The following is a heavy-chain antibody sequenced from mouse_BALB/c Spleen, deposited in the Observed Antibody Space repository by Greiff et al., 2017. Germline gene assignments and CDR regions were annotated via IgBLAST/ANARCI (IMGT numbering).Heavy chain of an antibody. CDR3: ARGGAVQRAMDD. CDR1: GYTFPDYT. CDR2: INPNNGGT. J-gene: IGHJ4*01. Sequence: EVQLQQSGPELVKPGASVKISCKASGYTFPDYTMHWVKQSPGQSLEWIGCINPNNGGTSYNQKFKGKATLTVDKSSSTAYMELRSLTSEESAVYYCARGGAVQRAMDDWGQGTTVTVSS. D-gene: IGHD1-1*01. V-gene: IGHV1-22*01.